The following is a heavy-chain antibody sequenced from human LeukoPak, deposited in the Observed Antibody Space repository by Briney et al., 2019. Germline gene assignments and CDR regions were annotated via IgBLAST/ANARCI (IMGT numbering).Heavy chain of an antibody. J-gene: IGHJ4*02. CDR3: ARTRGYSGYDCDY. CDR2: INGEGSTT. V-gene: IGHV3-74*01. CDR1: GFTCSSYW. Sequence: GGSLRLSCAASGFTCSSYWMHWVRQAPGKGLAWVSRINGEGSTTGYADSVKGRFTISRDNAKNTLYLQMNSLRAEDTAVYYCARTRGYSGYDCDYWGQGTLVTVSS. D-gene: IGHD5-12*01.